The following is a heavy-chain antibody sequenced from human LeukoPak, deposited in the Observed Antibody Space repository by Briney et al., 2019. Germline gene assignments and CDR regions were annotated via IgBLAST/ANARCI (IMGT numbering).Heavy chain of an antibody. CDR3: AREEYFQDSNGYSYYFHS. CDR1: GGSIGWDY. Sequence: KPSETLFLTCTVSGGSIGWDYWSWIRQSAGKGLERIGRIYKSGSTNYNPSFRSRVTMSVDTSKNQFSLSVTSVTAADTAVYYCAREEYFQDSNGYSYYFHSWGQGSLVTVSS. CDR2: IYKSGST. J-gene: IGHJ4*02. D-gene: IGHD3-22*01. V-gene: IGHV4-4*07.